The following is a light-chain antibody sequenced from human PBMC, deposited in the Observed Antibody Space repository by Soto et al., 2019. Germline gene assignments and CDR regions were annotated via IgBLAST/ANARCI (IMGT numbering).Light chain of an antibody. CDR3: QQYGSSLIT. Sequence: EIVSTQSPGTLSLSPGERATLSCRASQSVSSSYLAWYQQKPGQAPRLLIYGASSRATGIPDRFSGSGSGTAFTLTISRLEPEDFAVYYCQQYGSSLITFGQGTSLKIK. CDR1: QSVSSSY. V-gene: IGKV3-20*01. J-gene: IGKJ5*01. CDR2: GAS.